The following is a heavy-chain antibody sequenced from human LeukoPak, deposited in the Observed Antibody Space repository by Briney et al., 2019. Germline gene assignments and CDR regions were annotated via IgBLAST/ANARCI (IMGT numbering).Heavy chain of an antibody. D-gene: IGHD3-22*01. CDR3: ARDTSGYRRGSFDY. CDR1: GGSINSYY. Sequence: SETLSLTCTVSGGSINSYYWSWIRQPPGKGLERIGYIYYSGSTNYNPSLKSRVTISLDTSNNQFSLKLSSVTAADTAVYYCARDTSGYRRGSFDYWGQGTLVTVSS. V-gene: IGHV4-59*01. CDR2: IYYSGST. J-gene: IGHJ4*02.